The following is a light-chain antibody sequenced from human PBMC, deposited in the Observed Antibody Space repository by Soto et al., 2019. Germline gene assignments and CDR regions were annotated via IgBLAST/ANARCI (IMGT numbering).Light chain of an antibody. CDR2: AAS. V-gene: IGKV1-17*03. CDR3: LQYTNYPFT. Sequence: DIQMTQSPSAMSASIGDRVTITCRASQGIRNYLAWFQQKSGKVPKRLIYAASTLQSGVPSRFSGSASGTEFTLTINNLQPEDFASYYCLQYTNYPFTFGGGTKVEVK. CDR1: QGIRNY. J-gene: IGKJ4*01.